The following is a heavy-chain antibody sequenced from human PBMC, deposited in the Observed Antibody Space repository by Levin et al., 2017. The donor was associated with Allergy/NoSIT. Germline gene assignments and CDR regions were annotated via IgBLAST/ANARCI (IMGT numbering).Heavy chain of an antibody. CDR3: ARCGVGLDSGDYPFDF. D-gene: IGHD3-22*01. Sequence: GGSLRLSCAASEFTFRSYSMNWVRQAPGKVLEWVSYISSSSTTIYYADSVKGRFTISRDNAKNSLYLQMNSLRDEDTAVYYCARCGVGLDSGDYPFDFWGQGTLVTVSS. CDR1: EFTFRSYS. J-gene: IGHJ4*02. V-gene: IGHV3-48*02. CDR2: ISSSSTTI.